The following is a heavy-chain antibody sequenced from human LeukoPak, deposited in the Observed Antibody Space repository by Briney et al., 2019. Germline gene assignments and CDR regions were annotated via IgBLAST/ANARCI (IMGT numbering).Heavy chain of an antibody. J-gene: IGHJ4*02. V-gene: IGHV1-69*13. D-gene: IGHD5-24*01. Sequence: ASVKVSCTASGGTFSSYAISWVRQAPGQGLEWMGGIIPIFGTANYAQKFQGRVTITADESTSTAYMELSSLRSEDTAVYYCARSPPPTIRWLQIDYWGQGTLVTVSS. CDR2: IIPIFGTA. CDR3: ARSPPPTIRWLQIDY. CDR1: GGTFSSYA.